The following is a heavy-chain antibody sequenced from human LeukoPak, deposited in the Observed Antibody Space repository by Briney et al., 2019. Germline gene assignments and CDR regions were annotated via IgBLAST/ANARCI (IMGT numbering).Heavy chain of an antibody. CDR2: IYYSGSN. CDR1: GGSLSSSTYF. D-gene: IGHD5-24*01. V-gene: IGHV4-39*07. Sequence: SETLSLTCTVSGGSLSSSTYFWGWLRQRPGTGLEWLGTIYYSGSNYYNPSLKRRVTISVDSSKNQFSLRLSSVTAADTAVYYCARESLTWLQSRTSWFDPWGQGTLVTVSS. J-gene: IGHJ5*02. CDR3: ARESLTWLQSRTSWFDP.